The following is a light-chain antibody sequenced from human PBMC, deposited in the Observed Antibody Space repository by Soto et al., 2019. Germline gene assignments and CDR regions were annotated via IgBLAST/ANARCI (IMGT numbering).Light chain of an antibody. CDR3: SSYAGRSLV. J-gene: IGLJ2*01. CDR2: EVS. V-gene: IGLV2-8*01. Sequence: QSALTQPPSASGSPGQSVTISCTGTSSDVGGYSYVSWYQQHPDKAPKLMIYEVSKRPSGVPDRFSGSKSGNTASLTVSGLQAEDEADYYCSSYAGRSLVFGGGTKL. CDR1: SSDVGGYSY.